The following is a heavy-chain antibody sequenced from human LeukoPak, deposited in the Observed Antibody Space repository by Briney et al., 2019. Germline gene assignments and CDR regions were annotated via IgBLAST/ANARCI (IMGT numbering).Heavy chain of an antibody. V-gene: IGHV3-30-3*01. D-gene: IGHD3-22*01. CDR3: ARDRVIVVVPKDY. CDR2: ISYDGSNK. Sequence: GRSLRLSCAASGFTFSSYAMHWVRQAPGKGLEWVAVISYDGSNKYYADSVKGRFTISRDNSKNTLYLQMNSLRAEDTAVYYCARDRVIVVVPKDYWGQGTLVTVSS. J-gene: IGHJ4*02. CDR1: GFTFSSYA.